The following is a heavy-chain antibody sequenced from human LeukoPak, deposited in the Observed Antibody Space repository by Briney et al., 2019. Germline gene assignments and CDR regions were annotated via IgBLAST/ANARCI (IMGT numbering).Heavy chain of an antibody. CDR2: INYSGST. Sequence: SETLSLTCAVSGVSIISSSYDWGWIRQPPGKGLEWIGSINYSGSTDYNPSLKSRVTISVDASKNQFSLKMSSVTAADTAVYYCARHFDIWGQGTLVTVSS. CDR1: GVSIISSSYD. CDR3: ARHFDI. V-gene: IGHV4-39*01. J-gene: IGHJ4*02.